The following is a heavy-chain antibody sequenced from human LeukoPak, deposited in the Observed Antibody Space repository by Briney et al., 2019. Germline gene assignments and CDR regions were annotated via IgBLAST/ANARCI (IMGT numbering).Heavy chain of an antibody. CDR2: INHSGST. Sequence: PSETLSLTCAVYGGSFSGYYWSWIRQPPGEGLEWIGEINHSGSTNYNPSLKSRVTISVDTSKNQFSLKLSPVTAADTAVYYCARGRSGYCSSTSCPTLYNWNFWYYYYYMDVWGKGATVTVSS. CDR1: GGSFSGYY. J-gene: IGHJ6*03. V-gene: IGHV4-34*01. D-gene: IGHD2-2*01. CDR3: ARGRSGYCSSTSCPTLYNWNFWYYYYYMDV.